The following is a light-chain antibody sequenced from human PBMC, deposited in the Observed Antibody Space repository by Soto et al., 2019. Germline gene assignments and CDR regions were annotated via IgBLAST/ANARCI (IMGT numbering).Light chain of an antibody. Sequence: DIVLTQSPGTLSLSPGERATLSCRASHNVDSRYLAWYQQRPGQAPRLVIFGASTRAPGIPDRFSGSGSGTDFTLTISGLEPEDFAVYYCQQYDNAPPWTFGPGTKVDIK. J-gene: IGKJ1*01. V-gene: IGKV3-20*01. CDR3: QQYDNAPPWT. CDR2: GAS. CDR1: HNVDSRY.